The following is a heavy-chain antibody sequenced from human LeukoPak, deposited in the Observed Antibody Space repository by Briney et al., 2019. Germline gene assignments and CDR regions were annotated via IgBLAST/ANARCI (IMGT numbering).Heavy chain of an antibody. V-gene: IGHV3-74*01. CDR1: GFNFRAYW. Sequence: PGGSLRLSCAASGFNFRAYWMHWVRQAPGKGLVWVSRINSDGSTTNYADSVKGRFTISRDNAKNTLYLQMNSLRAEDTAVYYCARHRESGDYFDYWGQGTLVTVPS. CDR3: ARHRESGDYFDY. CDR2: INSDGSTT. J-gene: IGHJ4*02. D-gene: IGHD2-15*01.